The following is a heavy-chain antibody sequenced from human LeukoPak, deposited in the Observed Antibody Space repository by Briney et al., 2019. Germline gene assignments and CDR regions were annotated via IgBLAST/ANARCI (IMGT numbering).Heavy chain of an antibody. V-gene: IGHV4-34*01. D-gene: IGHD5-18*01. CDR2: IYHSGST. CDR3: ARVDTAMVTGYYYYYMDV. CDR1: GGSFSGYY. J-gene: IGHJ6*03. Sequence: SETLSLTCAVYGGSFSGYYWSWIRQPPGKGLEWIGEIYHSGSTNYNPSLKSRVTISVDKSKNQFSLKLSSVTAADTAVYYCARVDTAMVTGYYYYYMDVWGKGTTVTVSS.